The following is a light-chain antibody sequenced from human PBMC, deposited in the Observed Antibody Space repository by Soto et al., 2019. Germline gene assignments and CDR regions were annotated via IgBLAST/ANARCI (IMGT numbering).Light chain of an antibody. Sequence: EIVIRHSPATLSVSTGGRATLSCRASQSISDTLAWYQQKPGQAPRLLVYGASTKATDMPGRFSGSGSGTEFTLTIASLQSEDFGVYYCQRFNRWPLSFGGGTKVDIK. CDR3: QRFNRWPLS. J-gene: IGKJ4*01. CDR2: GAS. V-gene: IGKV3-15*01. CDR1: QSISDT.